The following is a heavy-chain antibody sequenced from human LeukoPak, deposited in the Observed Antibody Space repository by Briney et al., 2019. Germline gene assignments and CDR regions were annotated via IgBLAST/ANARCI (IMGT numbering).Heavy chain of an antibody. CDR3: ARDPDYGDPE. D-gene: IGHD4-17*01. CDR2: ITSSGTTT. Sequence: GGSLRLSCAASGFTFSDHYMSWFRLSPGKGLEWLSYITSSGTTTDYADSVKGRFTISRDNAKNSMLLQMNSLRPEDTAVYYCARDPDYGDPEWGQGTLVTVSS. CDR1: GFTFSDHY. J-gene: IGHJ4*02. V-gene: IGHV3-11*01.